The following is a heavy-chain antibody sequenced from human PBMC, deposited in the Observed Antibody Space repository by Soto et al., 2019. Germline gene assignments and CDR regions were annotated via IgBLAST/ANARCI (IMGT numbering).Heavy chain of an antibody. D-gene: IGHD4-17*01. CDR2: IYFSEST. CDR1: GGPISSGDYY. CDR3: ARRATTVTYDAFDI. Sequence: SETLSLTCTVSGGPISSGDYYWSWIRQPPGKGLEWIGYIYFSESTSYNPSLKSRVTISGDKSKNQFSLRLTSVTAADTAVYYCARRATTVTYDAFDIWGQGTMVTVSS. J-gene: IGHJ3*02. V-gene: IGHV4-30-4*01.